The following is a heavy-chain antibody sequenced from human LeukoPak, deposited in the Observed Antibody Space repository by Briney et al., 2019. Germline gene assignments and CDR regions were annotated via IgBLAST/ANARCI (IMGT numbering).Heavy chain of an antibody. V-gene: IGHV3-23*01. CDR2: ISINGETT. CDR3: AKGVPGSSSDYFDY. D-gene: IGHD6-6*01. CDR1: GFSVNSFG. Sequence: GGSLRLSCAVSGFSVNSFGMSWVRQAPGKGLEWISAISINGETTWYADSVKGRFIISRDNSKNALYLQLSSLRVEDTAVYYCAKGVPGSSSDYFDYWGQGTLVTVSS. J-gene: IGHJ4*02.